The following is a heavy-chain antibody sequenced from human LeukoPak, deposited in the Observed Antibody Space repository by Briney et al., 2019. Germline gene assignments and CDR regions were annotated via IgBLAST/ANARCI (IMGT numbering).Heavy chain of an antibody. CDR3: ARDTTGYYYYGMDV. D-gene: IGHD4-17*01. V-gene: IGHV4-59*01. CDR2: IYYSGST. J-gene: IGHJ6*02. CDR1: GGSISSYY. Sequence: SETLSLTCTVSGGSISSYYWSWIRQPPGKELEWIGYIYYSGSTNYNPSLKSRVTISVDTSKNQFSLKLNSVTAADTAVYYCARDTTGYYYYGMDVWGQGTTATVSS.